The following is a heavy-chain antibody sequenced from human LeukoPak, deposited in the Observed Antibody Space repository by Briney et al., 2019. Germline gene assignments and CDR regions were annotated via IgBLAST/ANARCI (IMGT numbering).Heavy chain of an antibody. CDR1: GYTFTSYD. J-gene: IGHJ5*02. CDR2: MNPNSGNT. CDR3: ARGRAYDSSGYYYP. Sequence: ASVTVSCKASGYTFTSYDINWVRQATGQGLEWMGWMNPNSGNTGYAQKFQGRVTMTRNTSISTAYMELSSLRSEDTAVYYCARGRAYDSSGYYYPWGQGTLVTVSS. V-gene: IGHV1-8*01. D-gene: IGHD3-22*01.